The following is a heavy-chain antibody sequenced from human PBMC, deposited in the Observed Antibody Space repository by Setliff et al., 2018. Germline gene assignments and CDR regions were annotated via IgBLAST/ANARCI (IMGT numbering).Heavy chain of an antibody. CDR2: INAANENT. CDR3: ARYNWNTNWFDP. J-gene: IGHJ5*02. Sequence: ASVKVSCKASGYTFSSYSMHWVRQAPGQRLEWMGWINAANENTRYSKKFQGRLTITRDTSANTAYMELSSLRSEDTALYYCARYNWNTNWFDPWGQGTLVTVSS. V-gene: IGHV1-3*01. D-gene: IGHD1-20*01. CDR1: GYTFSSYS.